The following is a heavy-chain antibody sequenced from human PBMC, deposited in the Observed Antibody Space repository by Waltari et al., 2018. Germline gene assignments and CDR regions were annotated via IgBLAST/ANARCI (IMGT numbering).Heavy chain of an antibody. CDR2: IYESGSI. J-gene: IGHJ4*02. V-gene: IGHV4-39*01. D-gene: IGHD2-15*01. Sequence: QLQLQESGPGLVQPSETLSLTCTVSGGPIRSSTYYWGWLRQAPGKGLEWIGSIYESGSIYYNPSLNSRVSLSVDTSKNQFSLQLSSVTAADTAVYYCARHGRVVDVVVVVAATLIDYWGQGTLVTVSS. CDR1: GGPIRSSTYY. CDR3: ARHGRVVDVVVVVAATLIDY.